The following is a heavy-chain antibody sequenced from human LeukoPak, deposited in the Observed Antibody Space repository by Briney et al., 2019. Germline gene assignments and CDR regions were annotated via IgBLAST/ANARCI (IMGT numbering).Heavy chain of an antibody. Sequence: SETLSLTCTVSGGSISSYYWSWIRQPPGKGLEWIGYIYYSGSTSYNPSLKSRVTISVDTSKNQFSLKLSSVTAADTAVYYCARLVGRWLQFGYWGQGTLVTVSS. D-gene: IGHD5-24*01. V-gene: IGHV4-59*01. CDR1: GGSISSYY. CDR3: ARLVGRWLQFGY. J-gene: IGHJ4*02. CDR2: IYYSGST.